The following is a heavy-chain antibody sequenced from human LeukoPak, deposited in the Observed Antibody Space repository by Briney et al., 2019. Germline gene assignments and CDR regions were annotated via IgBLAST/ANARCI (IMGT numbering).Heavy chain of an antibody. CDR3: ARGRSWDRSGYYGDVWFDP. CDR1: GGSISSYY. V-gene: IGHV4-4*07. Sequence: PSETLSLTCTVSGGSISSYYWSWIRQPAGKGLEWIGRIYTSGSTNYNPSPKSRVTMSVDTSKNQFSLKLSSVTAADTAVYYCARGRSWDRSGYYGDVWFDPWGQGTLVTVSS. D-gene: IGHD3-22*01. CDR2: IYTSGST. J-gene: IGHJ5*02.